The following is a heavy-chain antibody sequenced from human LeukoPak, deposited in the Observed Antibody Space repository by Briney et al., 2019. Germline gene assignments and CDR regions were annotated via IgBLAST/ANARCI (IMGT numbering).Heavy chain of an antibody. V-gene: IGHV3-74*01. CDR2: INSDGSST. CDR3: ARTGKDIVDGFDY. CDR1: GFTFSSYW. D-gene: IGHD2-21*01. Sequence: GGSLRLSCAASGFTFSSYWMHWVRQAPGKGLVWVSRINSDGSSTSYADSVKGRFTISRDNAKNTLYLQMNSLRAEDTAVYYCARTGKDIVDGFDYWGQGTLVTVSS. J-gene: IGHJ4*02.